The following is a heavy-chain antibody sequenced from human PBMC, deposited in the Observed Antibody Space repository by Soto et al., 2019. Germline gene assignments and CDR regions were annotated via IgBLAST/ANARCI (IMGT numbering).Heavy chain of an antibody. CDR1: GGSISSYY. CDR2: IYYSGST. CDR3: ARDKITGLFDY. V-gene: IGHV4-59*12. J-gene: IGHJ4*02. D-gene: IGHD2-8*02. Sequence: TSETLSLTCTVSGGSISSYYWSWIRQPPGKGLEWIGYIYYSGSTNYNPSLKSRVTISVDTSKNQFSLKLTSVTAADTAVYYCARDKITGLFDYWGRGTLVTVSS.